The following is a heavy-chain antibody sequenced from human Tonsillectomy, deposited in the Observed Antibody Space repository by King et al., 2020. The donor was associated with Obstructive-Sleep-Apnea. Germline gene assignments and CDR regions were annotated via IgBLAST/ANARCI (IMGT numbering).Heavy chain of an antibody. CDR2: IYYSGST. V-gene: IGHV4-59*08. CDR3: ARQKYYYYGMDV. CDR1: GGSISSYY. Sequence: VQLQESGPGLVKPSETLSLTCTVSGGSISSYYWSWIRQPPWKGLEWIGDIYYSGSTNYNPSPKSRLTISVDTSKNHISLKLSSVTATDTAVYYCARQKYYYYGMDVWGQGTTVTVSS. J-gene: IGHJ6*02.